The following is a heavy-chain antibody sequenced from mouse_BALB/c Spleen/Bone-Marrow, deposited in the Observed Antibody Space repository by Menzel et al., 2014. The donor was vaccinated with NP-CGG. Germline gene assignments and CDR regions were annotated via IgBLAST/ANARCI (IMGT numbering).Heavy chain of an antibody. Sequence: QVQLQQSGAELVRPGASVKLSCRASDYSFTSYWVNWVKQRPGQGLEWIGMIHPSDSETRLNQKFKDKATLTVDKSSSTAYMQLSSPTSEHSAVYYCARGGYDGWYFDVWGAGTTVTVSS. CDR3: ARGGYDGWYFDV. CDR2: IHPSDSET. V-gene: IGHV1-69*02. J-gene: IGHJ1*01. CDR1: DYSFTSYW. D-gene: IGHD2-2*01.